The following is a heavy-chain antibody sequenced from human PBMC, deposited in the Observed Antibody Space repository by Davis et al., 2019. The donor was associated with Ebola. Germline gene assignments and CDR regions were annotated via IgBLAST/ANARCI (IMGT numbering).Heavy chain of an antibody. CDR3: AIISPLQFDY. CDR2: ISGSGGRT. CDR1: GFTFGSYV. D-gene: IGHD4-11*01. V-gene: IGHV3-23*01. Sequence: GESLKISCAASGFTFGSYVMSWVRQAPGKGLEWVSAISGSGGRTYYADSVKGRFTPSRDNSKNTLYLQMNSLRAEDTAVYYCAIISPLQFDYWGQGTLVTVSS. J-gene: IGHJ4*02.